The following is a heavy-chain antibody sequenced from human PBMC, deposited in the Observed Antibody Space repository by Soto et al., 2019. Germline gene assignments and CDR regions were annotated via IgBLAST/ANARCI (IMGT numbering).Heavy chain of an antibody. V-gene: IGHV4-34*01. Sequence: GLEWIGEINHSGSTNYNPSLKSRVTISVDTSKNQFSLKLSSVTAADTAVYFCARGRFLEWLSVGYYFDYWGQGTLVTVSS. J-gene: IGHJ4*02. CDR2: INHSGST. CDR3: ARGRFLEWLSVGYYFDY. D-gene: IGHD3-3*01.